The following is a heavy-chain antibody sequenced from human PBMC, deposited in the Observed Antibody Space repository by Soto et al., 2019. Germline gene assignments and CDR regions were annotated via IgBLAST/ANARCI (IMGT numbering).Heavy chain of an antibody. Sequence: GASVKVSCKASGYTFTSYYMHWVRQAPGQGLEWMGIINPSGGSTSYAQKFQGRVTMTRDTSTSTVYMELSSLRSEDTAVYYCAREPLIAAAGFYYYSMDVWGQGTTVTVSS. CDR1: GYTFTSYY. CDR2: INPSGGST. D-gene: IGHD6-13*01. J-gene: IGHJ6*02. CDR3: AREPLIAAAGFYYYSMDV. V-gene: IGHV1-46*01.